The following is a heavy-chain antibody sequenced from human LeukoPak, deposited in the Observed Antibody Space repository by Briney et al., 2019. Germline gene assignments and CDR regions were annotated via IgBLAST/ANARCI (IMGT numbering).Heavy chain of an antibody. D-gene: IGHD2-15*01. CDR2: ITGSGGST. V-gene: IGHV3-23*01. Sequence: SGGSLRLSCAASGFTFSSYEMNWVRQAPGKGLEWVSAITGSGGSTYFADSVKGRFTISRDNSKNTLHLQMNSLRAEDTAVYYCAKATLGSCSGARCYPFDYWGQGTLVTVSS. J-gene: IGHJ4*02. CDR3: AKATLGSCSGARCYPFDY. CDR1: GFTFSSYE.